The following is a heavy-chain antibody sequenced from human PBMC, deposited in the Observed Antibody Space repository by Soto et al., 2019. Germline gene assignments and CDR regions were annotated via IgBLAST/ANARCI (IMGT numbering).Heavy chain of an antibody. D-gene: IGHD3-9*01. V-gene: IGHV4-59*01. J-gene: IGHJ6*02. CDR3: ARDRPARATGYPLSPPNDYFVREV. CDR1: GGSISSYC. Sequence: QVQLQGSAPGLVKPSETLSLTCTVSGGSISSYCWSWIRQPPGKGMEGIGYIYYNGSTNYNPSLKCRATISVDTSKSQSSLELSSVTAADTAVYYCARDRPARATGYPLSPPNDYFVREVWGQWTTVNVSS. CDR2: IYYNGST.